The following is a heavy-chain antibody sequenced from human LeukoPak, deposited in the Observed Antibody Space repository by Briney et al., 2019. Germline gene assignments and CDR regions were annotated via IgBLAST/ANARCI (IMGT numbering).Heavy chain of an antibody. V-gene: IGHV3-11*01. CDR2: ISSSGSTI. Sequence: GGSLRLSCAASGFTFSDYYMSWIRQGPGKGLEWVSYISSSGSTIYYADSVKGRFTISRDNAKNSLYLQMNSLRAEDTAVYYCARDTLVESSGWYRYYYGMDVWGQGTTVTVSS. J-gene: IGHJ6*02. CDR1: GFTFSDYY. D-gene: IGHD6-19*01. CDR3: ARDTLVESSGWYRYYYGMDV.